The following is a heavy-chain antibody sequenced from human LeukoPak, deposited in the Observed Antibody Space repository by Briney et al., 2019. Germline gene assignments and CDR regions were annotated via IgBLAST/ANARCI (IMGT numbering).Heavy chain of an antibody. CDR2: IRYDGSNK. V-gene: IGHV3-30*02. CDR3: AKDRYSNYRFDY. D-gene: IGHD4-11*01. J-gene: IGHJ4*02. CDR1: GFTFSSYG. Sequence: GGSLRLSCAASGFTFSSYGMHWVRQAPGKGLEWVAFIRYDGSNKYYADSVKGRFTISRDNSKNTLYLQMNSLRAEDTAVYYCAKDRYSNYRFDYWGQGTLVTVSS.